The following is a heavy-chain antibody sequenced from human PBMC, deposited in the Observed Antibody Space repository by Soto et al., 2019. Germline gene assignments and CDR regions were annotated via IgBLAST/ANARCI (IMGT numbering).Heavy chain of an antibody. CDR3: ARNHGSRVPAATGGYFYYGLED. J-gene: IGHJ6*02. CDR1: GGTFSSYA. D-gene: IGHD2-2*01. CDR2: IIPRFGTA. Sequence: QVQLVQSGAEVKKPGSSVKVSCKASGGTFSSYALSWVRQAPGQGLEWMGGIIPRFGTANYAQKLQGRVTITADESTSTGIMELSSLRSEDTAVYYCARNHGSRVPAATGGYFYYGLEDWGQGTTVIVSS. V-gene: IGHV1-69*01.